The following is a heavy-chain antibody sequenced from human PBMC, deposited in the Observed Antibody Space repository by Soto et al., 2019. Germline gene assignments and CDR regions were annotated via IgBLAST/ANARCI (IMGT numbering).Heavy chain of an antibody. D-gene: IGHD6-13*01. CDR2: IYYNGRS. J-gene: IGHJ5*01. CDR3: ARDPSSSWFDS. CDR1: GGSISGSTDY. Sequence: SETLSLTCTVSGGSISGSTDYWSWIRQPPGRGLEWIGYIYYNGRSNSNPSLKSRISMSVDTSKNQFSLRLRSVTAADTALYYCARDPSSSWFDSWGLRTVVTVSS. V-gene: IGHV4-61*01.